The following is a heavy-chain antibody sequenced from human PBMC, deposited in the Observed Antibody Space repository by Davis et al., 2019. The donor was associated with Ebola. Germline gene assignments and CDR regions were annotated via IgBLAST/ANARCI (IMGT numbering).Heavy chain of an antibody. Sequence: PGGSLRLSCAASGFTFSSYWMSWVRQAPGKGLEWVANIKEDGSDKDYVDSVKGRFTISRDNAKNSLSLQMNSLRVEDTAVYYCARRPMLMRLLDAFENWGQGTMVTVSS. CDR2: IKEDGSDK. J-gene: IGHJ3*02. CDR1: GFTFSSYW. D-gene: IGHD3/OR15-3a*01. V-gene: IGHV3-7*01. CDR3: ARRPMLMRLLDAFEN.